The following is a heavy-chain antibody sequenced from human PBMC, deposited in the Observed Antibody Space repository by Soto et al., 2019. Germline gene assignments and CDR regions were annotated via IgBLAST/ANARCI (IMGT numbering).Heavy chain of an antibody. J-gene: IGHJ4*02. CDR3: AKGTQAVGWLLSPVHYFDY. D-gene: IGHD3-3*01. Sequence: GSLSLSCSASIVTFTRYTMSWARPAPGKGLEWVSAISGSGGSACYADSVKGRFTISRDNAKNTLYLQMNSLRAEDTAVYYCAKGTQAVGWLLSPVHYFDYWCQGTLVTVS. CDR2: ISGSGGSA. V-gene: IGHV3-23*01. CDR1: IVTFTRYT.